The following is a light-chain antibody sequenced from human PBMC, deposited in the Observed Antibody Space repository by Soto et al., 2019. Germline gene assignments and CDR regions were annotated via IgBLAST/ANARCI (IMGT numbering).Light chain of an antibody. CDR3: QQYKTYPFT. J-gene: IGKJ3*01. CDR1: QDISNS. Sequence: DIQMTQSPSSLSASVGDRVTITCRASQDISNSLTWFQQKPGKAPKSLIYDGTRLQVGAPSRFRGSGSGTDFTLTISSLQPEDFATYYCQQYKTYPFTFGPGTNVDIK. V-gene: IGKV1-16*01. CDR2: DGT.